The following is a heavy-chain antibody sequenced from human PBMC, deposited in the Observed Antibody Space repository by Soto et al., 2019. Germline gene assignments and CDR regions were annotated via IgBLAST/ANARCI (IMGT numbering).Heavy chain of an antibody. CDR3: ARGTVTTRYFDY. CDR2: IHYSGGT. CDR1: GGSISSDY. V-gene: IGHV4-59*01. D-gene: IGHD4-17*01. J-gene: IGHJ4*02. Sequence: SETLSLTCTVSGGSISSDYWSWIRQPPGMGLQWIGYIHYSGGTNYNPSLKSRVTLSVDTSKNQFSLKLSSVTAADTAVYYCARGTVTTRYFDYWGQGILVTVSS.